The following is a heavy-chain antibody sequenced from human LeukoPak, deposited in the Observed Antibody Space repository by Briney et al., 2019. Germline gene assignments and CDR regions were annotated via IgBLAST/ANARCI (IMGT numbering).Heavy chain of an antibody. CDR3: ARLPGKLWYYYYYMDV. V-gene: IGHV4-39*07. J-gene: IGHJ6*03. D-gene: IGHD3-16*01. CDR1: GGSISSSSYY. CDR2: IYYSGST. Sequence: SETLSLTCTVSGGSISSSSYYWGWIRQPPGKGLEWIGSIYYSGSTYYNPSLKSRVTISVDTSKNQFSLKLSSVTAADTAVYYCARLPGKLWYYYYYMDVWGKGTTVTISS.